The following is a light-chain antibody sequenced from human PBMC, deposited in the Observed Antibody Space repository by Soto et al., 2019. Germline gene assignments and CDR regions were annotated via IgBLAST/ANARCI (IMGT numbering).Light chain of an antibody. V-gene: IGKV1-9*01. CDR1: QGISSY. CDR2: AAS. J-gene: IGKJ4*01. Sequence: DIQLTQSPSFLSASVGDRVTITCRASQGISSYLAWYQQEPGKAPKLLIYAASTLQSGVPSRFSGNGSGTDFTLTISSLQPEDFATYYCQQLNTYPLTFGGGTKVDIK. CDR3: QQLNTYPLT.